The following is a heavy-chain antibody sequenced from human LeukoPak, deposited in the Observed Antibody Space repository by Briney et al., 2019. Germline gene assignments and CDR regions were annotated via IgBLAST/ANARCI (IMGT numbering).Heavy chain of an antibody. Sequence: ASVKVSCKASGYTFTSYGISWVQQAPGQGLEWMGWISAYNGNTNYAQKLQGRVTMTTDTSTSTAYMELRSLRSEDTAVYYCAREHSSNGLENYYFDYWGQGTLVTVSS. J-gene: IGHJ4*02. D-gene: IGHD6-13*01. CDR2: ISAYNGNT. V-gene: IGHV1-18*01. CDR3: AREHSSNGLENYYFDY. CDR1: GYTFTSYG.